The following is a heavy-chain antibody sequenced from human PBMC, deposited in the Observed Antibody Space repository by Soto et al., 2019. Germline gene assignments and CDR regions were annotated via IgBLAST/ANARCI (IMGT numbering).Heavy chain of an antibody. CDR2: IKQDGREK. J-gene: IGHJ6*03. V-gene: IGHV3-7*01. CDR1: GFTFSSYW. D-gene: IGHD3-9*01. CDR3: ARDFHLYDILTGYYYYYMDV. Sequence: PGGSLRLSCVVSGFTFSSYWMSWVRQAPGKGLEWVANIKQDGREKFYVDSVKGQFTISRDNAKNSLYLQMNSLRAEDTAVYYCARDFHLYDILTGYYYYYMDVWGTGTTVTVSS.